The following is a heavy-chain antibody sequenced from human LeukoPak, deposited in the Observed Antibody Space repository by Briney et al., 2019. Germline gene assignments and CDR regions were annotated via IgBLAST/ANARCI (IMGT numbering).Heavy chain of an antibody. Sequence: ASVKVPCKASGGTFSSYAISWVRQAPGQGLEWMGGIIPIFGTANYAQKFQGRVTITADESTSTAYMELSSLRSEDTAVYYCARDRVVGATAAFDYWGQGTLVTVSS. V-gene: IGHV1-69*13. CDR1: GGTFSSYA. CDR3: ARDRVVGATAAFDY. D-gene: IGHD1-26*01. CDR2: IIPIFGTA. J-gene: IGHJ4*02.